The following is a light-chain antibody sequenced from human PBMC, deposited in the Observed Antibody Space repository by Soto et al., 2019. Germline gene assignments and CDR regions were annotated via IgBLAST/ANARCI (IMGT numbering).Light chain of an antibody. V-gene: IGKV3-15*01. CDR3: QHYNSYSEA. CDR1: QSVSSN. J-gene: IGKJ1*01. Sequence: IVVSQSPATLSVSTGERATLSCRASQSVSSNLAWYQQKPGQAPRLLIFGASTRATGIPARFSGSGSGTEFTLTISSLQPDDFATYYCQHYNSYSEAFGQGTKVDI. CDR2: GAS.